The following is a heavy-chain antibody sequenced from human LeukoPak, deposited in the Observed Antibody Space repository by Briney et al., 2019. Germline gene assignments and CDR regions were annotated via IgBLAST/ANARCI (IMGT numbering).Heavy chain of an antibody. J-gene: IGHJ4*02. CDR2: IKQEGSER. V-gene: IGHV3-7*01. CDR3: Y. Sequence: GGSLRLSCEASGFTFRSYWMTWVRQAPGKGLEWVANIKQEGSERSYVDSVKGRFTISRDDAKNSLYLQMNSLRVEDTAVATDYWGRGTPVTVSS. CDR1: GFTFRSYW.